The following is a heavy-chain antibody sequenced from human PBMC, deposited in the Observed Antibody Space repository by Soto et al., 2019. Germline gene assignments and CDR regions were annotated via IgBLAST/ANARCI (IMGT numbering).Heavy chain of an antibody. Sequence: ASVKVSCKASGYTFTSYAMHWVRQAPGQRLEWMGWINAGNGNTKYSQKFQGRATITRDTSASTAYMELSSLRSEDTAVYYCARDYYDSSGYYNWFDPWGQGTLVTVSS. CDR2: INAGNGNT. CDR3: ARDYYDSSGYYNWFDP. V-gene: IGHV1-3*01. D-gene: IGHD3-22*01. J-gene: IGHJ5*02. CDR1: GYTFTSYA.